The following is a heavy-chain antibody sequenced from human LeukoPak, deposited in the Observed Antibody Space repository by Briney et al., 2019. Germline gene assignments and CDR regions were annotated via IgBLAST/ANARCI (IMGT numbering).Heavy chain of an antibody. V-gene: IGHV3-11*06. J-gene: IGHJ4*02. Sequence: GGSLRLSCAASGFTLTDNYMSWIRQAPGKGLEWVSSISSSSSYIYYADSVKGRFTISRDNAKNSLYLQMNSLRAEDTAVYYCARYMVRGVISVWGQGTLVTVSS. CDR1: GFTLTDNY. D-gene: IGHD3-10*01. CDR3: ARYMVRGVISV. CDR2: ISSSSSYI.